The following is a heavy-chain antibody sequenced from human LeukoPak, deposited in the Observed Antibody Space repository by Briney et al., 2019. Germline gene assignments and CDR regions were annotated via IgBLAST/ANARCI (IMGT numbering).Heavy chain of an antibody. Sequence: KPSETLSLTCAVYGGSFSGYYWSWIRQPPGKGLEWIGYIYYSGSTNYNPSLKSRVTISVDTSKNQFSLKLSSVTAADTAVYYCARNGYSYGKNWFDPWGQGTLVTVSS. CDR2: IYYSGST. D-gene: IGHD5-18*01. CDR3: ARNGYSYGKNWFDP. J-gene: IGHJ5*02. CDR1: GGSFSGYY. V-gene: IGHV4-59*01.